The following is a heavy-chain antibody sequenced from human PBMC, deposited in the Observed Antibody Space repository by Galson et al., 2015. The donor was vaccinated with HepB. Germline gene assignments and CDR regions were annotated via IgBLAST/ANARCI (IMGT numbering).Heavy chain of an antibody. D-gene: IGHD6-19*01. Sequence: SVKVSCKASGYTFAYGMTWDRQAPGQGPECMGWISGYNGYTKYAEKFQGRVTMTTDTSINTAYMELRSLTSDDTAVYYCARGRSTVWSFDFWGQGTLVTVSS. J-gene: IGHJ4*02. CDR2: ISGYNGYT. V-gene: IGHV1-18*01. CDR1: GYTFAYG. CDR3: ARGRSTVWSFDF.